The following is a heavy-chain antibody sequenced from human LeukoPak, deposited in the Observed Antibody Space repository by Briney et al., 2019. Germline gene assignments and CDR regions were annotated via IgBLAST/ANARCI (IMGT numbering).Heavy chain of an antibody. V-gene: IGHV4-39*07. CDR1: GGSISSSSYY. D-gene: IGHD2-2*01. CDR2: ISYSETT. Sequence: SETLSLTCTVSGGSISSSSYYGGWIRQPPGKGLEWIGSISYSETTSSNPSLKSRVTLSIDTSKTQFSLKLTSVTAADTAVYFCARLGGAYASGPDYWGQGTLVTVSS. J-gene: IGHJ4*02. CDR3: ARLGGAYASGPDY.